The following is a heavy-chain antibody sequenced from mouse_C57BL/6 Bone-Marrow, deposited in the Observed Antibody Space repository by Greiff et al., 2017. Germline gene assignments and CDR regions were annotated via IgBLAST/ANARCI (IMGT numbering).Heavy chain of an antibody. V-gene: IGHV1-43*01. D-gene: IGHD1-1*01. CDR3: ASPHYYGSSYGGAMDY. CDR1: GYSFTGYY. J-gene: IGHJ4*01. CDR2: INPSTGGT. Sequence: VQLQQSGPELVKPGASVKISCKASGYSFTGYYMHWVKQSSEKSLEWIGEINPSTGGTSYNQKFKGKATLTVDKSSSTAYMQLKRLTSEDSAVYYCASPHYYGSSYGGAMDYWGQGTSVTVSS.